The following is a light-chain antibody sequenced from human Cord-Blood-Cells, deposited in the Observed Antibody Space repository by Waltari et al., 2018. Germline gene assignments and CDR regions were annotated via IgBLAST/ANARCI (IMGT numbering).Light chain of an antibody. J-gene: IGLJ2*01. CDR3: SSYAGSNNLV. Sequence: QSALTQPPSASGSPGQSAPIPCTGTSSHVGGYNYVSWYQQHPGKAPKLMIYEVSKRPSGVPDRFSGSKSGNTASLTVSGLQAEDEADYYCSSYAGSNNLVFGGGTKLTVL. V-gene: IGLV2-8*01. CDR1: SSHVGGYNY. CDR2: EVS.